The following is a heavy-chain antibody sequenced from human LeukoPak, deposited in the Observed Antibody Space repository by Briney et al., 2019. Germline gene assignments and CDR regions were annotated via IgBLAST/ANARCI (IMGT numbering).Heavy chain of an antibody. CDR3: VRDRGGYYSLDY. J-gene: IGHJ4*02. CDR2: IYHSGTT. V-gene: IGHV4-38-2*02. D-gene: IGHD1-26*01. Sequence: SETLSLTCTVSGYSISSGYYWGWIRQPPGKGLEWIGSIYHSGTTHYSPSLKSRVTISLDTSKNEFSLRLNSVTAADTAVYYCVRDRGGYYSLDYWGQGTLVTVSS. CDR1: GYSISSGYY.